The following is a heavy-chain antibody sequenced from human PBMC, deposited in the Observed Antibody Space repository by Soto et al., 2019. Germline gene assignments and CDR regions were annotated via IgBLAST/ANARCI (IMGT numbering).Heavy chain of an antibody. V-gene: IGHV1-69*01. J-gene: IGHJ3*02. CDR3: AASGRDALLYGYKDTHGLDI. Sequence: QVQLVQSGPEVKKPGSSVKVSCEASGGTFSNFAVNWVRQAPGQGLEWVGGIIPLFNVAKYAQKFEGRVTIFADDSKGTAYMDLSSVKSADTVVYYCAASGRDALLYGYKDTHGLDIWGQGTMVTVSS. CDR1: GGTFSNFA. CDR2: IIPLFNVA. D-gene: IGHD5-12*01.